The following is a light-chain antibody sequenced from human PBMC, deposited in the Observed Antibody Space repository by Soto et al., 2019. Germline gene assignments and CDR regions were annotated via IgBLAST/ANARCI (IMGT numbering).Light chain of an antibody. CDR1: SSNLGAGYD. CDR3: SSHAGSNNLV. V-gene: IGLV1-40*01. Sequence: QSVLTQPPSVSGAPGQRVTISCTGNSSNLGAGYDVHWYQQLPGAAPKLVIFGNRNRPSGVPERFSGSKSGTSASLAITGLQAEDEADYYCSSHAGSNNLVFGGGTQLTVL. CDR2: GNR. J-gene: IGLJ3*02.